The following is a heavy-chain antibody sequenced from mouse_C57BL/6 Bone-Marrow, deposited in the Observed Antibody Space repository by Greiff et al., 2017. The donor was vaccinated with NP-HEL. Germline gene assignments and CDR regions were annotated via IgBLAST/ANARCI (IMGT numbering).Heavy chain of an antibody. Sequence: QVQLKQSGAELVRPGTSVKVSCKASGYAFTNYLIEWVKQRPGQGLEWIGVINPGSGGTNYNEKFKGKATLTADKSSSTAYMQLSSLTSEDSAVYFCARITTVVATKGAMDYWGQGTSVTVSS. CDR1: GYAFTNYL. CDR3: ARITTVVATKGAMDY. J-gene: IGHJ4*01. D-gene: IGHD1-1*01. CDR2: INPGSGGT. V-gene: IGHV1-54*01.